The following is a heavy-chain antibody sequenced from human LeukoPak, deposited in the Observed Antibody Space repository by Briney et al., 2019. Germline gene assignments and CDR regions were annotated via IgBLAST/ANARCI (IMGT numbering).Heavy chain of an antibody. V-gene: IGHV4-34*01. J-gene: IGHJ4*02. Sequence: SETLSLTCAVYGGSFSGYYWSWIRQPPGKGLEWIGEINHSGSTNYNPSLKSRVTISVDTSKNQFSLKLSSVTAADTAVYYCARGVAPPFDYWGQGTLVTVPS. CDR3: ARGVAPPFDY. D-gene: IGHD2-2*01. CDR1: GGSFSGYY. CDR2: INHSGST.